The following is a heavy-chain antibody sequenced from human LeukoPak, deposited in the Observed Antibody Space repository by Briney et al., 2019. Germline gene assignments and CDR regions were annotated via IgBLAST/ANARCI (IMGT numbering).Heavy chain of an antibody. V-gene: IGHV4-39*07. CDR3: ARRKGYSSSWYYFDY. J-gene: IGHJ4*02. CDR1: GGSISSSSYY. CDR2: IYYSGST. Sequence: PSETLSLTCTVSGGSISSSSYYWGWIRQPPGKGLEWIGSIYYSGSTYYNPSLKSRVTISVDTSKNQFSLKLSSVTAADTAVYYCARRKGYSSSWYYFDYWGQGTLVTVSS. D-gene: IGHD6-13*01.